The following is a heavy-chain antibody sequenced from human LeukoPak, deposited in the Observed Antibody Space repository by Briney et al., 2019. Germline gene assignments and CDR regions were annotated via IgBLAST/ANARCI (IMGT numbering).Heavy chain of an antibody. D-gene: IGHD1-26*01. J-gene: IGHJ6*02. V-gene: IGHV3-48*04. CDR2: ISSSSSTI. CDR1: GFIFTTHG. CDR3: AREEVVGATTGYYGMDV. Sequence: GGSLRLSCAASGFIFTTHGMNWVRQAPGKGLEWVSYISSSSSTIYYADSEKGRFTISRDNAKNSLYLQMNSLRAEDTAVYYCAREEVVGATTGYYGMDVWGQGTTVTVSS.